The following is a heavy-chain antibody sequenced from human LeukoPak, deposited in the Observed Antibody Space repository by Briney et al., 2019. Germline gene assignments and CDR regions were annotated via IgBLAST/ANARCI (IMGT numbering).Heavy chain of an antibody. J-gene: IGHJ4*02. CDR2: INPSGGGI. V-gene: IGHV1-46*01. CDR3: ARGVVINTLEYYFDY. Sequence: ASVKVSCKASGYTFTSYYMHWVRQAPGQGLEWMGIINPSGGGISYAQKFQGRVTMTRDTSTNTVYMELSSLRSEDTAVYYCARGVVINTLEYYFDYWGQGTLVTVSS. CDR1: GYTFTSYY. D-gene: IGHD3-22*01.